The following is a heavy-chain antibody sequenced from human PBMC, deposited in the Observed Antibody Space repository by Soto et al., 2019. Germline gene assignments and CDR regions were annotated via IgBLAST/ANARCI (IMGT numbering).Heavy chain of an antibody. D-gene: IGHD1-1*01. V-gene: IGHV4-34*01. J-gene: IGHJ4*02. CDR3: AREGTGTTKFDS. CDR2: INHSGRT. Sequence: PSETLSLTCAVYGGSFSGYYWSWIRQPPGKGLEWIGEINHSGRTNYNPSLKSRVTISVDTSKNQFSLKLSSVTAADTAVYYCAREGTGTTKFDSWGQGTLVTVSS. CDR1: GGSFSGYY.